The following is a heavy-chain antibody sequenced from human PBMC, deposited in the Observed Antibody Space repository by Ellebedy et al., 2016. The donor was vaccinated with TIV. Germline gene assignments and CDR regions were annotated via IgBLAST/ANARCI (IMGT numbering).Heavy chain of an antibody. J-gene: IGHJ3*02. CDR2: ISYSGST. CDR1: GGSISGSNFY. CDR3: VRGVTGYNMDAFDI. Sequence: SETLSLTXTASGGSISGSNFYWGWIRQPPGKGLEWIGSISYSGSTYYSPSLKSRVSTSVTPSKSQFSLKLSSVTATDTAVYYCVRGVTGYNMDAFDIWGQGTMVTVSS. D-gene: IGHD5-24*01. V-gene: IGHV4-39*01.